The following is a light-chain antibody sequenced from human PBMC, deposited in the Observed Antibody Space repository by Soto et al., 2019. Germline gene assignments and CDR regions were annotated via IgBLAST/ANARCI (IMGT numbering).Light chain of an antibody. Sequence: QSFLAQPAPVSGSPGQSITISRTGTRSDVGGYNFVSWYQQHPDKAPKLMIYDVTNRPSGVSNRFSGSKSGNTASLTISGLQAEDEADYYCSSYTSISNYVFGTGTKVTVL. CDR2: DVT. J-gene: IGLJ1*01. CDR1: RSDVGGYNF. V-gene: IGLV2-14*01. CDR3: SSYTSISNYV.